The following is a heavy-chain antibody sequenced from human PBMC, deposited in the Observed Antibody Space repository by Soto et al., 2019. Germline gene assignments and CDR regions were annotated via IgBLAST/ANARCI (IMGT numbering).Heavy chain of an antibody. J-gene: IGHJ5*02. V-gene: IGHV3-53*01. D-gene: IGHD2-8*02. CDR3: ATGLTLPVRPSFDT. CDR2: IFSGDNT. CDR1: GFTVSGNY. Sequence: EVQLVESGGGLIQPGGSLRLSCAASGFTVSGNYINWVRQAPGKGLEWVSVIFSGDNTYYSDSVKGRFTISRDNSKNTVYLQMIRLRGDNTAVYFCATGLTLPVRPSFDTWGQGTLLTVSS.